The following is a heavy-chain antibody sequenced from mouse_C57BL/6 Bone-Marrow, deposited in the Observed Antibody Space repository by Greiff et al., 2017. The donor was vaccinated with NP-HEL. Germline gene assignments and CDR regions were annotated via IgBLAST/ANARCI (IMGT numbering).Heavy chain of an antibody. Sequence: VKLQESGAELARPGASVKLSCKASGYTFTSYGISWVKQRTGQGLEWIGEIYPRSGNTYYNEKFKGNATLTADKSSSTAYMELRSLTSEDSAVYFCATPDGYYFDYWGQGTTLTVSS. D-gene: IGHD2-3*01. CDR1: GYTFTSYG. J-gene: IGHJ2*01. V-gene: IGHV1-81*01. CDR2: IYPRSGNT. CDR3: ATPDGYYFDY.